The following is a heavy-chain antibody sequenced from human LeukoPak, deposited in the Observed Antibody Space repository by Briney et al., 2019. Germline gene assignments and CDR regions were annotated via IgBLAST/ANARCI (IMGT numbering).Heavy chain of an antibody. V-gene: IGHV3-23*01. CDR2: ISGSGGST. Sequence: PGGSLRLSCAASGFTFSSYAMSWVRQAPGKGLEWVSAISGSGGSTYYADSVKGRFTISRDNSKNTLYLQMNSLRAEDTAVYYCAKDRESSSWYPYYYYMDVWGKGTTVTVSS. J-gene: IGHJ6*03. CDR3: AKDRESSSWYPYYYYMDV. CDR1: GFTFSSYA. D-gene: IGHD6-13*01.